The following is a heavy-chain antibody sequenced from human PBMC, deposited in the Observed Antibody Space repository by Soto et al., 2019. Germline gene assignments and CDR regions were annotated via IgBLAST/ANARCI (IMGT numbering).Heavy chain of an antibody. D-gene: IGHD6-19*01. CDR1: GGTLSNSA. Sequence: QLQLAQSGADVKKAGSSVKVSCKASGGTLSNSAFSWVRQAPGQGLEWMGGIIPVFGIVNYAQKFQDRVTITADESTCTADMELRSLRSEDTAVYFCATGRIGVVGSRAYYGMDVWCQGTTVTV. CDR2: IIPVFGIV. J-gene: IGHJ6*02. V-gene: IGHV1-69*19. CDR3: ATGRIGVVGSRAYYGMDV.